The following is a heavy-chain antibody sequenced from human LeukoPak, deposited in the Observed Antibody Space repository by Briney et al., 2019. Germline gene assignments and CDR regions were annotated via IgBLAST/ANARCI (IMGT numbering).Heavy chain of an antibody. CDR3: ARGPRAFCGGECAFHY. Sequence: PGGSLRLSCTASGFTFSSYSMNWVRQAPGKGLEWVSSISSGSTYIYYADSVKGRFTVSRDNAKNSLYLQMNSLRAEDTAVYYLARGPRAFCGGECAFHYWGQGTLVTVSS. V-gene: IGHV3-21*01. CDR1: GFTFSSYS. J-gene: IGHJ4*02. D-gene: IGHD2-21*01. CDR2: ISSGSTYI.